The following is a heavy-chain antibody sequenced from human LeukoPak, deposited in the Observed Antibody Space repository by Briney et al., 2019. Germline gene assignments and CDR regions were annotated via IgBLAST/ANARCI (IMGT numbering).Heavy chain of an antibody. CDR2: INHSGST. CDR3: ARESEDTAMLIDY. Sequence: SETLSPTCAVYGGSFSGYYWSWIRQPPGKGLEWIGEINHSGSTNYNPSLKSRVTISVDKSKNQFSLKLSSVTAADTAVYYCARESEDTAMLIDYWGQGTLVTVSS. J-gene: IGHJ4*02. V-gene: IGHV4-34*01. CDR1: GGSFSGYY. D-gene: IGHD5-18*01.